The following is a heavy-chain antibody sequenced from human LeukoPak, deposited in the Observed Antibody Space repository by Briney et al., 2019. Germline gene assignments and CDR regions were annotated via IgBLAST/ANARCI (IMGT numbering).Heavy chain of an antibody. V-gene: IGHV3-7*01. D-gene: IGHD3-16*01. J-gene: IGHJ5*02. Sequence: QPGGSLRLSCAASGFTFSSYAMSWVRQAPGKGLEWVANIKQDGSEKTYVDSVKGRFTISRDNAKNSIFLQMNSLRVEDMAIYYCVRDGGTDWYDPWGQGTLVSVSS. CDR1: GFTFSSYA. CDR3: VRDGGTDWYDP. CDR2: IKQDGSEK.